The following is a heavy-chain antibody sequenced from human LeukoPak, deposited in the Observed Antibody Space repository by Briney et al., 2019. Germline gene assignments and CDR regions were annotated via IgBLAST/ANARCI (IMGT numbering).Heavy chain of an antibody. D-gene: IGHD2-2*02. Sequence: ASVRVSCKASGYTFTGYNINWVRQATGQGLEWMGWMNPNSGDTGYAQKFQGRVTMTRSTSISTAYMELSSLRYEDTAVYYCVRGFCSTAGCYNWGQGTRVTVSS. CDR2: MNPNSGDT. CDR1: GYTFTGYN. CDR3: VRGFCSTAGCYN. J-gene: IGHJ4*02. V-gene: IGHV1-8*01.